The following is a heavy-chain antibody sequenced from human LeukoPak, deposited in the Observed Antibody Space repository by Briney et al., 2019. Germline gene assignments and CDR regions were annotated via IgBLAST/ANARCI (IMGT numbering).Heavy chain of an antibody. CDR2: FDPEDGET. J-gene: IGHJ4*02. CDR1: GYTLTELS. CDR3: ATGIDFWSGYWFL. V-gene: IGHV1-24*01. D-gene: IGHD3-3*01. Sequence: ASVKVSCKVSGYTLTELSMHWVRQAPGKGLEWMGGFDPEDGETIYAQKFQGRVTMTEDTSTDTAYMELSSLRSEDTAVYHCATGIDFWSGYWFLWGQGTLVTVSS.